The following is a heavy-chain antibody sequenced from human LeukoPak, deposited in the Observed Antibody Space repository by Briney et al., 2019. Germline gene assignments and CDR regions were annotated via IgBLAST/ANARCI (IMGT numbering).Heavy chain of an antibody. J-gene: IGHJ4*02. CDR1: GFTFSNYG. D-gene: IGHD3-22*01. CDR3: ARDTSYYYDSSGYLQDY. CDR2: ISYDGSNK. V-gene: IGHV3-30*03. Sequence: GGSLRLSCAASGFTFSNYGMHWVRQAPGKGLEWVAVISYDGSNKYYADSVKGRFTISRDNSKNTLYLQMNSLRAEDTAVYYCARDTSYYYDSSGYLQDYWGQGTLVTVSS.